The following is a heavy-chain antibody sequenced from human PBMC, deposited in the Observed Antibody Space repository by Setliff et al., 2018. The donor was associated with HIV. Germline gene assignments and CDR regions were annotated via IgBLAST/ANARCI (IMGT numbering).Heavy chain of an antibody. D-gene: IGHD2-15*01. CDR3: AADCSGGSCPEYFQH. CDR1: GFTFTSSA. J-gene: IGHJ1*01. V-gene: IGHV1-58*02. CDR2: IVVGSGNT. Sequence: VKVSCKASGFTFTSSAMQWVRQARGQRLEWIGWIVVGSGNTNYAQKFQERVTITRDMSTSTAYMELSSLRSEDTAVYYCAADCSGGSCPEYFQHWGQGTLVTVSS.